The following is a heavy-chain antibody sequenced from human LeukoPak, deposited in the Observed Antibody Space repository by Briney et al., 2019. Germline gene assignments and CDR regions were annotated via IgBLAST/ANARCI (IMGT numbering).Heavy chain of an antibody. J-gene: IGHJ4*02. D-gene: IGHD4-17*01. V-gene: IGHV3-23*01. CDR3: AKVATTVTTRNYYFDY. Sequence: GGSLRLSCAASGFTFSSYAMSWVRQAPGKGLEWVSAISGSGGSTYYADSVKGRFTISRDNSKNTLYLQMNSLRAEDTTVYYCAKVATTVTTRNYYFDYWGQGTLVTVSS. CDR2: ISGSGGST. CDR1: GFTFSSYA.